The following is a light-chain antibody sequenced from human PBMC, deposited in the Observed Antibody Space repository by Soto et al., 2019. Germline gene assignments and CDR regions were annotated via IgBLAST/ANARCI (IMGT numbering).Light chain of an antibody. Sequence: QSVLTQPASVSGSPGQSITISCTGTSSDVGAYNHVSWYQQHPGKAPKVMIYDVTNRPSGVSNRFSGSRSGNTASLTIPGLQAEDEADYYCSSHASGSTLIFGGGTKVTVL. CDR3: SSHASGSTLI. V-gene: IGLV2-14*03. CDR1: SSDVGAYNH. CDR2: DVT. J-gene: IGLJ2*01.